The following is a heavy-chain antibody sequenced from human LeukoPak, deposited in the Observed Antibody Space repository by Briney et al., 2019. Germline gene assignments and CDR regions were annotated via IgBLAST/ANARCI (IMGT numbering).Heavy chain of an antibody. CDR1: GFTFRSYA. Sequence: GGSLRLSCAASGFTFRSYAMHWVRQAPGQGLEWMGWINPNSGGTNYAQTFQGRVTMTRDTSITTAYLELSRLRSDDTAVYYCARIGYNHYFDYWGQGTLVTVS. J-gene: IGHJ4*02. CDR2: INPNSGGT. CDR3: ARIGYNHYFDY. V-gene: IGHV1-2*02. D-gene: IGHD1-14*01.